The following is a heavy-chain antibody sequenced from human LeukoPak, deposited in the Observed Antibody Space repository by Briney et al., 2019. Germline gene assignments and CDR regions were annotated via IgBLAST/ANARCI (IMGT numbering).Heavy chain of an antibody. V-gene: IGHV3-48*01. D-gene: IGHD6-19*01. CDR2: ISSSSSTI. CDR1: GFTFSSYS. J-gene: IGHJ4*02. CDR3: AREVWASGWG. Sequence: SGGSLRLSCVVSGFTFSSYSMNWVRQAPGKGLEWVSYISSSSSTIYYADSVKGRFTISRDNAKNSLYLQMNSLRAEDTAVYYCAREVWASGWGWGQGTLVTVSS.